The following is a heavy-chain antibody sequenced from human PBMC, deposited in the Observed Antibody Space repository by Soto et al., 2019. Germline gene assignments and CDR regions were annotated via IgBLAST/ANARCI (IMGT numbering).Heavy chain of an antibody. CDR1: GGSVSSGSYY. CDR2: IYYSGST. Sequence: QVQLQESGPGLVKPSETLSLTCTVSGGSVSSGSYYWSWIRQPPGKGLEWIGYIYYSGSTNYNPSLMSRVTISVDTSKNQFSLRLSSVTAADTAVYYCARVDCSGGSCSFDYWGQGTLVTVSS. D-gene: IGHD2-15*01. CDR3: ARVDCSGGSCSFDY. V-gene: IGHV4-61*01. J-gene: IGHJ4*02.